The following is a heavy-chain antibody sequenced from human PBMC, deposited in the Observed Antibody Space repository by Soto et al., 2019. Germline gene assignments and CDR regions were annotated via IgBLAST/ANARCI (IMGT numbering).Heavy chain of an antibody. V-gene: IGHV2-5*01. CDR1: GFSLSTSGLG. D-gene: IGHD6-19*01. CDR3: AHRSSGWYLFDC. CDR2: IYWNDDK. J-gene: IGHJ4*02. Sequence: QITLKESGPTLVRPTQPLTLTCTFSGFSLSTSGLGVGWMRQPPGKALEWLALIYWNDDKRYSPALKARLTIPKDTSNNQVVLTMTNMDPVYTATYYWAHRSSGWYLFDCWGQGTLVTVSS.